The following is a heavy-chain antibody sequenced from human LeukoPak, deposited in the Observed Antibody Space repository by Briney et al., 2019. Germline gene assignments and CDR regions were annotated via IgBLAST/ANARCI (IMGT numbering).Heavy chain of an antibody. J-gene: IGHJ4*02. CDR3: AREMYDGVEYSSSSVDY. V-gene: IGHV3-7*01. CDR1: GFTFSSYW. D-gene: IGHD6-6*01. Sequence: GGSLRLSCAASGFTFSSYWMSWVRQAPGKGLEWVANIKQDGSEKYYVDSVKGRFTISRDNAKNSLYLQMNSLRAEDTAVYYYAREMYDGVEYSSSSVDYWGQGTLVTVSS. CDR2: IKQDGSEK.